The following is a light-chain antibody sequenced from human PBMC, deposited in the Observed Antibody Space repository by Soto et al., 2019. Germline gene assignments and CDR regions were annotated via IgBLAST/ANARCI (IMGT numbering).Light chain of an antibody. J-gene: IGKJ3*01. CDR3: QQYGDSFT. CDR2: GAS. V-gene: IGKV3-20*01. CDR1: QSVSSSY. Sequence: EIVLTQSPGTLSLSPGERATLSCRASQSVSSSYFGWYQQKPGHAPRLLIYGASSRATGIPDRFSGSGSGTDFTLTISRLEPEDSAVYYCQQYGDSFTFGPGTKVDIK.